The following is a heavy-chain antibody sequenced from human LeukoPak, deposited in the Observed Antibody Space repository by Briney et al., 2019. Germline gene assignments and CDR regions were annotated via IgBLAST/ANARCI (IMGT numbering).Heavy chain of an antibody. CDR3: ARVVLDHF. D-gene: IGHD6-6*01. CDR1: GFDYSKYT. CDR2: ISSGSRRI. Sequence: PGGSLRLSCAASGFDYSKYTMSWVRQAPGKGLEWVSSISSGSRRIHYADSMGGRFTISRDNAKSSVYLQMHNLRVEDTATYFCARVVLDHFWGRGTLVTVSS. J-gene: IGHJ4*02. V-gene: IGHV3-21*06.